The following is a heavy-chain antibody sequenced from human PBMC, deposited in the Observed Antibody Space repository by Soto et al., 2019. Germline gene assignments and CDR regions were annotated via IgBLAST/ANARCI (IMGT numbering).Heavy chain of an antibody. D-gene: IGHD1-1*01. CDR3: AKGGLSTTYYFDY. CDR1: GFTFSNYA. J-gene: IGHJ4*02. Sequence: EVQLLESGGGLVQPGGSLRLTCAASGFTFSNYAMTWVRQAPGKGLEWVSAISSSGGGTYYADFVKGWFTISRDNSKNTLSLQVNSLRAEDTAIYYCAKGGLSTTYYFDYWGQGTLVTVSS. CDR2: ISSSGGGT. V-gene: IGHV3-23*01.